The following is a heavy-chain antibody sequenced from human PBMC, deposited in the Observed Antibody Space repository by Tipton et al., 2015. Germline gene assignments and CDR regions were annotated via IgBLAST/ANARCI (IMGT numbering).Heavy chain of an antibody. D-gene: IGHD4-23*01. CDR1: SDSINKYY. Sequence: TLSLTCTVSSDSINKYYWSWIRQPPGKELEWIGYIQYSGSTNYNPSLKSRVTISVDTSKTQFSLKMSSVTASDTAVYYCARARVRHGGLFDSSGQGTLVTVSS. J-gene: IGHJ4*02. V-gene: IGHV4-59*01. CDR2: IQYSGST. CDR3: ARARVRHGGLFDS.